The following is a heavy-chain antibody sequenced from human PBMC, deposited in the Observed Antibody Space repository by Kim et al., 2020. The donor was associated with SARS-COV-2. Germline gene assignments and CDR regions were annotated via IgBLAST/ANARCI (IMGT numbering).Heavy chain of an antibody. CDR2: ISWNSGSI. CDR1: GFTFDDYA. V-gene: IGHV3-9*01. Sequence: GGSLRLSCAVSGFTFDDYAMHWVRQAPGKGLEWVSGISWNSGSIGYADSVKGRFTISRDNAKNSLYLQMNSLRAEDTALYYCAKDYYSGYDLRSDGMDVWGQGTTVTVSS. CDR3: AKDYYSGYDLRSDGMDV. J-gene: IGHJ6*02. D-gene: IGHD5-12*01.